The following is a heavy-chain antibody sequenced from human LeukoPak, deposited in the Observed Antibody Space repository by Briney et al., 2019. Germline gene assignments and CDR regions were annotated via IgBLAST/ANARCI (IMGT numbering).Heavy chain of an antibody. CDR3: ARDSIVLMVYAMPNWFDP. CDR2: ISAYNGNT. V-gene: IGHV1-18*01. Sequence: APVKVSCKASGYTFTSYGISWVRQAPGQGLEWMGWISAYNGNTNYAQKLQGRVTMTTDTSTSTAYMELRSLRSDDTAVYYCARDSIVLMVYAMPNWFDPWGQGTLVTVSS. CDR1: GYTFTSYG. J-gene: IGHJ5*02. D-gene: IGHD2-8*01.